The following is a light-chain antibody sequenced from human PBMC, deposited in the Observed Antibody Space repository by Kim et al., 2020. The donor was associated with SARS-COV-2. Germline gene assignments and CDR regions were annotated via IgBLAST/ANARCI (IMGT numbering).Light chain of an antibody. CDR1: QSINSY. V-gene: IGKV1-39*01. Sequence: DIQMTQSPSSLSASVGDRVTITCRASQSINSYLNWYQQKPGKAPKLLIYGASTLQSGVPSRFSGSESGTDFTLTISSLQPEDFATYYCQQSYSTLTFGGGTKVDIK. CDR3: QQSYSTLT. CDR2: GAS. J-gene: IGKJ4*01.